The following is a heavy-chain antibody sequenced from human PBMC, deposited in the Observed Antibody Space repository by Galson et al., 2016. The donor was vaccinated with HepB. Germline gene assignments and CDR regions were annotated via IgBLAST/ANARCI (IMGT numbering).Heavy chain of an antibody. D-gene: IGHD1-7*01. CDR3: AKVSTGTRYWVAYDAMDV. CDR2: IYYSGNT. CDR1: GGSIDNYY. J-gene: IGHJ6*02. V-gene: IGHV4-30-4*08. Sequence: TLSLTCTVSGGSIDNYYWSWIRQPPGKGLEWIGYIYYSGNTYYNPSLKNRVPISVDTSTNQFSLKVNSVTAADTAVYYCAKVSTGTRYWVAYDAMDVWGHGTTVTVSS.